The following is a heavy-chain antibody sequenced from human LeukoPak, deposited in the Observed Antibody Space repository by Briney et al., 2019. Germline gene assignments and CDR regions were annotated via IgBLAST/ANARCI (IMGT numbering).Heavy chain of an antibody. J-gene: IGHJ4*02. CDR3: AKRKDSTLSSDYFDY. CDR1: GFTFSDHY. D-gene: IGHD6-13*01. V-gene: IGHV3-23*01. CDR2: ISGSGGST. Sequence: GGSLRLSCAASGFTFSDHYMSWIRQAPGKGLEWVSAISGSGGSTYYADSVKGRFTISRDNSKNTLYLQMNSLRAEDTAVYYCAKRKDSTLSSDYFDYWGQGTLVTVSS.